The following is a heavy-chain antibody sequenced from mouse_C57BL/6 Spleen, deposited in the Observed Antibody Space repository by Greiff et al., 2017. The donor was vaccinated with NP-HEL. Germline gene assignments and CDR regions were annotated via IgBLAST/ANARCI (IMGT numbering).Heavy chain of an antibody. J-gene: IGHJ2*01. D-gene: IGHD1-1*01. Sequence: EVKLVESGGGLVKPGGSLKLSCAASGFTFSDYGMHWVRQAPEKGLEWVAYISSGSSTISYADTVKGRFTISRDNAKNTLFLQMTSLRSEDTAMYYCARMGYGSSLDYWGQGTTLTVSS. CDR3: ARMGYGSSLDY. CDR1: GFTFSDYG. CDR2: ISSGSSTI. V-gene: IGHV5-17*01.